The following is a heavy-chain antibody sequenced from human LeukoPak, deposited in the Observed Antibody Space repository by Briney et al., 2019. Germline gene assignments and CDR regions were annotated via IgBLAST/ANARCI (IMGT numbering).Heavy chain of an antibody. CDR3: AKVLPPHWLGSTGYSLAGPADY. V-gene: IGHV3-30*18. Sequence: PGNSLRLSCVASGFTFTNHGIHWVRQAPGKGLEWVAVVSFDGNDKYYADPVKGRFAISRDNSKNTLYLQMNSLRPEDTAVYYCAKVLPPHWLGSTGYSLAGPADYWGQGTLVTVPS. CDR2: VSFDGNDK. D-gene: IGHD3-10*01. J-gene: IGHJ4*02. CDR1: GFTFTNHG.